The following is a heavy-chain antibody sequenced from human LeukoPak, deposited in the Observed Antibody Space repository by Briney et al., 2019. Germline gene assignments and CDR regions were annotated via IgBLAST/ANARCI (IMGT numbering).Heavy chain of an antibody. V-gene: IGHV1-2*04. CDR1: GYTFTGYY. CDR2: INPNSGGT. Sequence: GASVKVSCKASGYTFTGYYMHWVRQAPGQGLEWMGWINPNSGGTNYAQKFQGWVTMTRDTSISPAYMELSRLRSDDTAVYYCARVGSYYYGSGSYYRLDYWGQGTLVTVSS. CDR3: ARVGSYYYGSGSYYRLDY. D-gene: IGHD3-10*01. J-gene: IGHJ4*02.